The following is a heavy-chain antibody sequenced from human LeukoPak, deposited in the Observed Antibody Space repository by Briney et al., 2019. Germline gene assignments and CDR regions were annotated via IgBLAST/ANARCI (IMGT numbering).Heavy chain of an antibody. Sequence: GGSLRLSCAASGFTVSGNYVSWVRQAPGKGLEWVSVIYSGGSTYYADSVKGRFTISRDNSKDTLYLQMNSLRAEDTAVYYCAREDYYAGPFDPWGQGTLVTVSS. CDR1: GFTVSGNY. J-gene: IGHJ5*02. V-gene: IGHV3-66*01. CDR3: AREDYYAGPFDP. D-gene: IGHD3-22*01. CDR2: IYSGGST.